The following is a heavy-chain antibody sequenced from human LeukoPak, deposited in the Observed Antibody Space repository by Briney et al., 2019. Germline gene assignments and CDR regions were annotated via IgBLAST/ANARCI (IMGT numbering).Heavy chain of an antibody. V-gene: IGHV3-30*18. D-gene: IGHD6-19*01. CDR1: GFTFSSYG. CDR2: ISYDGSNK. CDR3: AKDPGDKAVDRWFDP. J-gene: IGHJ5*02. Sequence: GGSLRLSCAASGFTFSSYGMHWVRQAPGKGLEWVAVISYDGSNKYYADSVKGRFSISRDNAKNSLYLQMSSLRAEDTAVYYCAKDPGDKAVDRWFDPWGQGTLVTVSS.